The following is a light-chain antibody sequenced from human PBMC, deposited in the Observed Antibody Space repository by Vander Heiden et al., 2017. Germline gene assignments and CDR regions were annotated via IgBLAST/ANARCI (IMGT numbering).Light chain of an antibody. V-gene: IGLV2-14*01. CDR1: SSDVGGYNF. Sequence: QSALTQPASVSGSPGQSITISCTGTSSDVGGYNFVSWYQQHPGKAPKLIIYEVTNRPAGVPNRFSGSKSGNTASLTISGRQAEDEADYYASSYTSSSTEVFGTGTKVTVL. CDR3: SSYTSSSTEV. CDR2: EVT. J-gene: IGLJ1*01.